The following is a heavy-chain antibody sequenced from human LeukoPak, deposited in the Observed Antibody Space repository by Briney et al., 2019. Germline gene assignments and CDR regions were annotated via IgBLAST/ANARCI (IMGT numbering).Heavy chain of an antibody. CDR1: GGSISSYY. CDR2: IYYSGST. Sequence: SETLSLTCTGSGGSISSYYWSWIRQPPGKGLEWVGYIYYSGSTNYNPSLKSRVTISVDTYKNQFSLKLSSGTAADTAVYYCASLNGSGSYFDYWGQGTLVTVSS. J-gene: IGHJ4*02. CDR3: ASLNGSGSYFDY. V-gene: IGHV4-59*08. D-gene: IGHD3-10*01.